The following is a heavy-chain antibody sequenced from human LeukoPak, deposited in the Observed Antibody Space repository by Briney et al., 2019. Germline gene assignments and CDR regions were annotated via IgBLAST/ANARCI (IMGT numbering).Heavy chain of an antibody. CDR3: ARDHYNWTPDQGYKVFDY. CDR1: GCTFSHDW. J-gene: IGHJ4*02. D-gene: IGHD1-20*01. Sequence: PGGSLRLSCAASGCTFSHDWMSWVRQAPGKGLEWVASIKQDGSGEHYVDSVKGRFTISRDNAKNSLYLQMNSLRAEDTAVYYCARDHYNWTPDQGYKVFDYWGQGSLVTVSS. CDR2: IKQDGSGE. V-gene: IGHV3-7*01.